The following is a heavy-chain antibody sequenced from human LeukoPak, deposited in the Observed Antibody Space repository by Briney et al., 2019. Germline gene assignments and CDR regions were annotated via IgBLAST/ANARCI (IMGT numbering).Heavy chain of an antibody. D-gene: IGHD6-6*01. J-gene: IGHJ5*02. Sequence: PGGSLRLSCAASGFTFSDYYMSWIRQAPGKGLEWVSYISSSGSTIYYADSVKGRFTISRDNAKNSLYLQMNSLRAEDTAVYYCARDEIAARRRWFDPWGQGTLVTVSS. CDR1: GFTFSDYY. V-gene: IGHV3-11*01. CDR3: ARDEIAARRRWFDP. CDR2: ISSSGSTI.